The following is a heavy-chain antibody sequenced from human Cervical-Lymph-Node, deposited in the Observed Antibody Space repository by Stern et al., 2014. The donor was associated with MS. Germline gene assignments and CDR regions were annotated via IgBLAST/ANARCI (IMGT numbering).Heavy chain of an antibody. Sequence: VQLVESGAEVKKPGASVKVSCKASGYTFTSYAMHWVRPAPGQRLEWMGWINAGNGNTKYSQKFQGRVTITRDTSASTAYMELSSLRSEDTAVYYCASAWWRSSGWYFDYWGKGTLVTVSS. V-gene: IGHV1-3*01. CDR2: INAGNGNT. J-gene: IGHJ4*02. CDR3: ASAWWRSSGWYFDY. CDR1: GYTFTSYA. D-gene: IGHD6-19*01.